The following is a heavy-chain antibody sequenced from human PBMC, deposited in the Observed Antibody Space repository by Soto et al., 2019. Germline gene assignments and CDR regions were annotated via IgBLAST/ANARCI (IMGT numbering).Heavy chain of an antibody. CDR3: AKRSHILVAPV. CDR1: GASISTTTDY. D-gene: IGHD2-21*01. Sequence: SETLSLTCTVSGASISTTTDYWAWIRQPPGKGLEWIGSVYFGGVTYYNPSLKSRVTVSADTSKNQFSLRLSSVTAADTAVYYCAKRSHILVAPVWGQGSLVTVSS. J-gene: IGHJ4*02. CDR2: VYFGGVT. V-gene: IGHV4-39*01.